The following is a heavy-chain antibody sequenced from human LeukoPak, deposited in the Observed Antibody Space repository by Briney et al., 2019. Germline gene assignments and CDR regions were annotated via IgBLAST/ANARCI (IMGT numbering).Heavy chain of an antibody. CDR1: GFSFSSFS. CDR2: IIHSGGNT. V-gene: IGHV3-23*01. Sequence: GGSLRLSCAASGFSFSSFSMRWVRQAPGKGLEWVSTIIHSGGNTYYADSVKGRFTISRDKSKYTLSLQMSSLRAEDTAFYYCAKDGTLFSSGSTFSENWGQGTLVTVSS. CDR3: AKDGTLFSSGSTFSEN. J-gene: IGHJ4*02. D-gene: IGHD1-7*01.